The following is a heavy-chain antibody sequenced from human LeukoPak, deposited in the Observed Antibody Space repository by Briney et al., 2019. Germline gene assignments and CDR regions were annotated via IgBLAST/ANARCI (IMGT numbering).Heavy chain of an antibody. D-gene: IGHD2/OR15-2a*01. J-gene: IGHJ6*03. CDR2: IIPIFGTA. CDR1: GGTFSSYA. Sequence: GASVKVSCKASGGTFSSYAISWVRQAPGQGLEWMGRIIPIFGTANYAQKFQGRVTITTDESTSTAYMELSSLRSEDTAVYYCAITYGGGYYYYYMDVWGKGTTVTVSS. CDR3: AITYGGGYYYYYMDV. V-gene: IGHV1-69*05.